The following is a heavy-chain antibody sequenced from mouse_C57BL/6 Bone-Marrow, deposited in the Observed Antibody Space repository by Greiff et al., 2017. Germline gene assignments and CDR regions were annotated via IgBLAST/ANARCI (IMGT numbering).Heavy chain of an antibody. CDR1: GFKFSDYY. D-gene: IGHD2-13*01. Sequence: VHLKESGPELVQSGASVKLSCTASGFKFSDYYMNWVQPSPGKSLEWIGVSNPKDGDTRYDYKFTGKGTLTVSNSSSTASLQLSSLTSEDSAVYYCATELTVKGYFAYWGQGTLVTVSA. V-gene: IGHV1-39*01. CDR3: ATELTVKGYFAY. J-gene: IGHJ3*01. CDR2: SNPKDGDT.